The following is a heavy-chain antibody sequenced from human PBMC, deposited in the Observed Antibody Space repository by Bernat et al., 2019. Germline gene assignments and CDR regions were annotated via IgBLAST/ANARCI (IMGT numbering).Heavy chain of an antibody. J-gene: IGHJ3*02. V-gene: IGHV4-59*01. D-gene: IGHD6-13*01. CDR1: GGSISSYY. CDR3: ARVPAAPPVSDAFDI. CDR2: IYYSGST. Sequence: QVQLQESGPGLVKPSETLSLTCTVSGGSISSYYWSWIRQPPGKGLEWIGYIYYSGSTNYNPSLKSRVTISVDTSKNQFSLKLSSVTAADTAVYYCARVPAAPPVSDAFDIWGQGTMVTVSS.